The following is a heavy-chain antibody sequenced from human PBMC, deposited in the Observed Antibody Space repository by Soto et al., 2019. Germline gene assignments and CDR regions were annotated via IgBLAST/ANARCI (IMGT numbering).Heavy chain of an antibody. CDR3: ARTDRYSNSWFDY. J-gene: IGHJ4*02. D-gene: IGHD6-13*01. CDR1: GFTVSSNY. Sequence: GGSLRLSCAASGFTVSSNYMSWVRQAPGKGLEWVSVIYSGGSTYYADSVKGRFTISRDNSKNTLFLQTNSLRAEDTAVYYCARTDRYSNSWFDYWGQGTLVTVSS. CDR2: IYSGGST. V-gene: IGHV3-66*01.